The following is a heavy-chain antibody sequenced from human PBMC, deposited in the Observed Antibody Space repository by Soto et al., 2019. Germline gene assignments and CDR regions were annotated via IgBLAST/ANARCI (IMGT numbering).Heavy chain of an antibody. CDR1: GGSISSYY. D-gene: IGHD2-15*01. CDR2: IYYSGST. J-gene: IGHJ5*02. V-gene: IGHV4-59*01. CDR3: ARGGRYCSGGSCYSYWFDP. Sequence: SETLSLTCTVSGGSISSYYWSWIRQPPGKGLEWIGYIYYSGSTNYNPSLKSRVTISVDTSKNQFSLKLSSVTAADTAVYYCARGGRYCSGGSCYSYWFDPWGQGTMVTSPQ.